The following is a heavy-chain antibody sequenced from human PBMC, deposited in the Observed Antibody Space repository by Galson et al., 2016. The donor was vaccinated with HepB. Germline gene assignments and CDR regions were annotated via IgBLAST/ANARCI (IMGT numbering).Heavy chain of an antibody. D-gene: IGHD3-9*01. J-gene: IGHJ3*01. CDR1: GLEFTDAV. V-gene: IGHV1-58*02. CDR3: AAAPRPPERYYGAFHL. Sequence: SVKVSCKASGLEFTDAVIHWVRQGCGQRLEWIGWIVAGKGITNYAEDFQGRVLITRDMSTDTTYMDLSSLTFDDTAIYFCAAAPRPPERYYGAFHLWGRGTVVTVSS. CDR2: IVAGKGIT.